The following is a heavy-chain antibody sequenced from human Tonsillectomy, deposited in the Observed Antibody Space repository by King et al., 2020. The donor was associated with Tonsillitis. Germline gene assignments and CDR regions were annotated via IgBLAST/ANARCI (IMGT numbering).Heavy chain of an antibody. V-gene: IGHV3-74*01. CDR2: INSDGSST. D-gene: IGHD3-22*01. CDR3: ARDYYDSSGYTLFDI. J-gene: IGHJ3*02. CDR1: GFTFSSYW. Sequence: VQLVESGGGLVQPGGSLRLSCAASGFTFSSYWMHWVRQAPGKGLVWVSRINSDGSSTSYADSVKGRFTISRDNAKNTLYLQMNSLRAEDTAVYYCARDYYDSSGYTLFDIWGQGTMVTVSS.